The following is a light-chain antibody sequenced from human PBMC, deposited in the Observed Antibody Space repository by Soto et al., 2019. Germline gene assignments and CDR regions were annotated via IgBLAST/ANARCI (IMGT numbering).Light chain of an antibody. Sequence: QSVLTQAPSGSAKPKRRVTISFFGSPPHIATNAVNWYQQVPGKPPKLLIFYDDLKPSGISDRFSGSKSGTSASLAISGLQSEDEADYYCAAWDVRPSSSIFGTGTKVTVL. CDR3: AAWDVRPSSSI. CDR1: PPHIATNA. CDR2: YDD. J-gene: IGLJ1*01. V-gene: IGLV1-36*01.